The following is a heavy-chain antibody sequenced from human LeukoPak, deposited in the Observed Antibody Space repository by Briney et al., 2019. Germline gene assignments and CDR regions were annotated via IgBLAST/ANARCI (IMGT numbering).Heavy chain of an antibody. V-gene: IGHV3-49*04. CDR1: GFTFSSYA. CDR3: TREATVTKTLDY. Sequence: GGSLRLSCAASGFTFSSYAMHWVRQAPGEGLEWVGFIRSKAYGGTTEYAASVKGRFTISRDDSKSIAYLQMNSLKTEDTAVYYCTREATVTKTLDYWGQGTLVTVAS. J-gene: IGHJ4*02. CDR2: IRSKAYGGTT. D-gene: IGHD4-17*01.